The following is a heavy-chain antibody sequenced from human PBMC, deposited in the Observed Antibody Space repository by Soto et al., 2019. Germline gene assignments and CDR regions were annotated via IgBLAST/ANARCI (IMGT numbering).Heavy chain of an antibody. CDR1: GGTFSSYA. CDR2: IIPIFGTA. V-gene: IGHV1-69*13. CDR3: ARDSEVGATFTYFDY. J-gene: IGHJ4*02. D-gene: IGHD1-26*01. Sequence: SVKVSCKASGGTFSSYAISWVRQAPGQGLEWMGGIIPIFGTANYAQKFQGRVTITADESTSTAYMELSSLRSEDTAVYYCARDSEVGATFTYFDYWGQGTLVPVSS.